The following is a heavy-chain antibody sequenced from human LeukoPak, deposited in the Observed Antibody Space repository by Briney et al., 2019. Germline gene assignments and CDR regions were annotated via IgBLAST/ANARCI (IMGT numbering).Heavy chain of an antibody. D-gene: IGHD6-6*01. CDR1: GYTFTSYG. Sequence: ASVKVSCEASGYTFTSYGISWVRQAPGQGLEWMGWISAYNGNTNYAQKLQGRVTMTTDTSTSTAYMELRSLRSDDTAVYYCARVYSSSSLRRYYYYYMDVWGKGTTVTVSS. CDR2: ISAYNGNT. J-gene: IGHJ6*03. V-gene: IGHV1-18*01. CDR3: ARVYSSSSLRRYYYYYMDV.